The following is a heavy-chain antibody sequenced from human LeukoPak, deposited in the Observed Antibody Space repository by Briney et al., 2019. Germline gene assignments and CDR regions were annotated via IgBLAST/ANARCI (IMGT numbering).Heavy chain of an antibody. V-gene: IGHV3-30*02. Sequence: GGSLRLSCVASGFTFSSYGMHWVRQAPGKGLEWVAFIHYDGSNKYYADSVKGRFTISRDNSQNTLYLQMNSLRAEDTALYYCAKERYDGSGAAYDNWGQGTLVTVSS. D-gene: IGHD3-10*01. J-gene: IGHJ4*02. CDR1: GFTFSSYG. CDR2: IHYDGSNK. CDR3: AKERYDGSGAAYDN.